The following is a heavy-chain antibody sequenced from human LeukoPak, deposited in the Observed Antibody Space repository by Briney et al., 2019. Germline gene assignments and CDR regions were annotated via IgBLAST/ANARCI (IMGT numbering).Heavy chain of an antibody. V-gene: IGHV3-21*01. J-gene: IGHJ6*02. CDR1: GFTFSKHS. CDR3: ARRGIWDYSMDV. CDR2: ISTGSSQI. Sequence: NPGGSLRLSCAASGFTFSKHSMNWVRLAPGKGLEWVSSISTGSSQIYYADSVKGRFTITRDNANNSLYLQMNSLRAEDTAMYYCARRGIWDYSMDVWGQGTTVTVSS. D-gene: IGHD2/OR15-2a*01.